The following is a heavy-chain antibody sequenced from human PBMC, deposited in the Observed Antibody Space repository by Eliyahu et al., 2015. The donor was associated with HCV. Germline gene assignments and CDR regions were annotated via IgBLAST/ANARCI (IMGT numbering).Heavy chain of an antibody. J-gene: IGHJ4*02. CDR3: TRGVGATDFGY. CDR1: GFTFSTYS. CDR2: ISTTSAYI. Sequence: EVHLVESGGGLVKPGGSLRLSCTTSGFTFSTYSLNWVRQAPGKGLEGVSSISTTSAYIYYADSLKGRFTTSRDNAKNSLYLQMNNVRADDTAAYYCTRGVGATDFGYWGQGTLVTVSS. D-gene: IGHD1-26*01. V-gene: IGHV3-21*01.